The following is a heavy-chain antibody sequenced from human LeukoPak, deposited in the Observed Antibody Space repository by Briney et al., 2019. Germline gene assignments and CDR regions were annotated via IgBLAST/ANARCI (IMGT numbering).Heavy chain of an antibody. Sequence: GGSLRLSCAASGFTFSNAWMSWVRQAPGKGLEWVGRIKSNSDGGTTDYAAPVKGRFTISRDDSKNTLSLRMNSLKTEDTAVYYCTTDRRGIVDPGSYYYYCMDVWGKGTTVTISS. V-gene: IGHV3-15*01. CDR1: GFTFSNAW. CDR2: IKSNSDGGTT. D-gene: IGHD2-15*01. CDR3: TTDRRGIVDPGSYYYYCMDV. J-gene: IGHJ6*03.